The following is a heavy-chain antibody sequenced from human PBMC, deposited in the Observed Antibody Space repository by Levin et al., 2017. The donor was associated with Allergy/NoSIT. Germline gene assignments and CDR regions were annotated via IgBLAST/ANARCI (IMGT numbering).Heavy chain of an antibody. D-gene: IGHD6-19*01. V-gene: IGHV1-69*13. CDR1: GGTFSSYA. CDR2: IIPIFGTV. CDR3: ARVRGIAVAGTSGYYYYGMDV. J-gene: IGHJ6*02. Sequence: SVKVSCKASGGTFSSYAISWVRQAPGQGLEWMGGIIPIFGTVNYAQKFQGRVTITADESTSTAYMELSSLRSEDTAVYYCARVRGIAVAGTSGYYYYGMDVWGQGTTVTVSS.